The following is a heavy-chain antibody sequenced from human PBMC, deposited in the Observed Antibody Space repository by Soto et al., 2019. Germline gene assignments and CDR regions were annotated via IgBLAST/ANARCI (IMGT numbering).Heavy chain of an antibody. J-gene: IGHJ4*02. D-gene: IGHD3-9*01. CDR3: AKPDDLTGPFDY. CDR1: GFTFSSYA. CDR2: ISGSGGST. Sequence: PGGSLRLSCAASGFTFSSYAMSWVRQAPGKGPEWVSAISGSGGSTYYADSVKGRFIISRDNSKNTLYLQMNSLRAEDTAVYYCAKPDDLTGPFDYWGQGTLVTVSS. V-gene: IGHV3-23*01.